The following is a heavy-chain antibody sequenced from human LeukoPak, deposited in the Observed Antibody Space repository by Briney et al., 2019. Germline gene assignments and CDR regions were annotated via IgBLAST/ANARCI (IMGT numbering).Heavy chain of an antibody. J-gene: IGHJ2*01. D-gene: IGHD1-26*01. CDR1: GGSISGYY. CDR2: IYYSGST. Sequence: PSETLSLTCTVSGGSISGYYWSWIRQPPGKGLEWIGHIYYSGSTNYNPSLKSRVTISLDTSKNQFSLKLSSVTAADTAVYYCARGPREGAWYFDLWGRGTLVTVSS. V-gene: IGHV4-59*01. CDR3: ARGPREGAWYFDL.